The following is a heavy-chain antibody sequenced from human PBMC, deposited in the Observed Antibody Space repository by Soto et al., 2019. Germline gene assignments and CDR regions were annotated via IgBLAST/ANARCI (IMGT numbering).Heavy chain of an antibody. CDR2: INPNSGGT. V-gene: IGHV1-2*04. J-gene: IGHJ6*02. CDR1: GYTFTGYY. CDR3: ARERRDYGYFYYYGMDV. Sequence: ASVNVSCKASGYTFTGYYMHWVRQAPGQGLEWMGWINPNSGGTNYAQKFQGWVTMTRDTSISTAYMELSRLRSDDTAVYYCARERRDYGYFYYYGMDVWGQGTTVTVSS. D-gene: IGHD3-10*01.